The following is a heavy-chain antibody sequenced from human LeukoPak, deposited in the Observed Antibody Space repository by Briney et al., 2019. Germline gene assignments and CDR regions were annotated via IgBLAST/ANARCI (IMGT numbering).Heavy chain of an antibody. V-gene: IGHV1-46*01. CDR2: INPTGGST. CDR3: ARASYSSGWSTRYSFDY. J-gene: IGHJ4*02. CDR1: GYTFTSHY. D-gene: IGHD6-19*01. Sequence: GASVKVSCKASGYTFTSHYVHWVRQAPGQGLEWMGLINPTGGSTGYAQKFQGRVTMTRDMSTSTVYMELSSLRSEDTAVYYCARASYSSGWSTRYSFDYWGQGTLVTVSS.